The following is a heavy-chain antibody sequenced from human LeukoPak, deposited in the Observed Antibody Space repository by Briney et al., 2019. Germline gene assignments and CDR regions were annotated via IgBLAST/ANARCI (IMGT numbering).Heavy chain of an antibody. D-gene: IGHD6-19*01. V-gene: IGHV1-18*01. CDR2: ISAYNGNT. CDR3: ARDQWLGDAFDI. CDR1: GYTFTSYG. J-gene: IGHJ3*02. Sequence: ASVKVSCKASGYTFTSYGISWVRQAPGHGLVWMGWISAYNGNTNYAQKLQGRVTMTTDTSTSTAYMELRSLRSDDTAGYYCARDQWLGDAFDIWGQGTMVTVSS.